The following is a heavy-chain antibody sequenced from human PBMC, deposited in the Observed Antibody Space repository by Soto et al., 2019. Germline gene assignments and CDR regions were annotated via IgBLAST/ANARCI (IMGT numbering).Heavy chain of an antibody. CDR2: IYPGDSDT. CDR3: ARLEYSSSLYYYYGMDV. CDR1: GYSFTSYW. V-gene: IGHV5-51*01. J-gene: IGHJ6*02. Sequence: GVSLKISCKGSGYSFTSYWIGWVRQMPGKGLEWMGIIYPGDSDTRYSPSFQGQVTISADKSISTAYLQWSSLKASDTAMYYCARLEYSSSLYYYYGMDVWGQGTTVTVSS. D-gene: IGHD6-13*01.